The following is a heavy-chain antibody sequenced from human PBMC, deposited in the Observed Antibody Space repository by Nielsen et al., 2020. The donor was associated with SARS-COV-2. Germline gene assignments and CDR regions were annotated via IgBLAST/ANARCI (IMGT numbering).Heavy chain of an antibody. CDR2: INHSGST. Sequence: RQAPGKGLEWIGEINHSGSTNYNPSLKSRVTISVDTSKNQFSLKLSSVTAADTAVYYCARDSDIVLMVYVPAGLFDYWGQGTPVTVSS. CDR3: ARDSDIVLMVYVPAGLFDY. D-gene: IGHD2-8*01. V-gene: IGHV4-34*01. J-gene: IGHJ4*02.